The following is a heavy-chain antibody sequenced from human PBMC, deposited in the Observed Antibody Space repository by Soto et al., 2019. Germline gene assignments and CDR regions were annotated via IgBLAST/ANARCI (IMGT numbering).Heavy chain of an antibody. CDR2: IIPILGIA. Sequence: QVQLGQSGAEVKKPGSSVKVSCKASGGTFSSYTISWVRQAPGQGLEWMGRIIPILGIANYAQKFQGRVTITADKSTSTAYMELSSLRSEDTAVYYCARARYYYYYGMDVWGQGTTVTVS. J-gene: IGHJ6*02. CDR3: ARARYYYYYGMDV. V-gene: IGHV1-69*02. CDR1: GGTFSSYT.